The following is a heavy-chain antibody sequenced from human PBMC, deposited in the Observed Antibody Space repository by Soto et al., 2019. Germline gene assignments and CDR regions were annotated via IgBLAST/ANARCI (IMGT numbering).Heavy chain of an antibody. V-gene: IGHV1-18*01. J-gene: IGHJ4*02. CDR3: ARGPQVLAHLTRVDY. D-gene: IGHD7-27*01. CDR2: ISASNGNT. Sequence: ASVKVSCKASGYTFTNYNFCWVRQAPGQGLEWMGWISASNGNTNYAQKLQGRVSMTTDTSTNTAYMELWSLRSDDTAVYYCARGPQVLAHLTRVDYWGQGTLVTVSS. CDR1: GYTFTNYN.